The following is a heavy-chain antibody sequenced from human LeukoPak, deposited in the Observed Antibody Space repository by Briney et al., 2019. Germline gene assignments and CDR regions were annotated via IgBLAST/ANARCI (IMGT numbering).Heavy chain of an antibody. CDR3: AKASSGWDFDY. Sequence: PGGSLRLSCAASGFTFTSYWMHWVRQAPGEGLVWVSRINSDGSSTTYADSVKGRFTISRDNSKNTLYLQMNSLRAEDTAVYYCAKASSGWDFDYWGQGTLVTVSS. V-gene: IGHV3-74*01. D-gene: IGHD6-19*01. CDR2: INSDGSST. J-gene: IGHJ4*02. CDR1: GFTFTSYW.